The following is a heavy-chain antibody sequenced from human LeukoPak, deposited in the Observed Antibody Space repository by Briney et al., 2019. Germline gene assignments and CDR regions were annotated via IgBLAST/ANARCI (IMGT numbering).Heavy chain of an antibody. V-gene: IGHV3-23*01. CDR1: GFTFYRYA. J-gene: IGHJ3*02. CDR2: IGGSDDST. CDR3: AKDRPGGRYFDWQPAERAFDM. Sequence: GGSLRLSCAASGFTFYRYAMSWVRQAPGKGPEWVSVIGGSDDSTYYADSVKGRFTISRDNSKNTLYLQMNSLRADDTAVYYCAKDRPGGRYFDWQPAERAFDMWGQGTMVTVSS. D-gene: IGHD3-9*01.